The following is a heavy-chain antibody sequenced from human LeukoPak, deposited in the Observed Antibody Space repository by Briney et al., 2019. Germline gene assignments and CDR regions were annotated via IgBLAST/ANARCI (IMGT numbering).Heavy chain of an antibody. D-gene: IGHD6-13*01. CDR2: ISSSGSTI. CDR1: GFTFSSYE. Sequence: GGSLRLSCAASGFTFSSYEMNWVRQAPGKGLGWVSYISSSGSTIYYADSVKGRFTTSRDNAKNSLYLQMNSLRAEDTAVYYCARGKGGSSSWWVLNYYGMDVWGKGTTVTVSS. J-gene: IGHJ6*04. V-gene: IGHV3-48*03. CDR3: ARGKGGSSSWWVLNYYGMDV.